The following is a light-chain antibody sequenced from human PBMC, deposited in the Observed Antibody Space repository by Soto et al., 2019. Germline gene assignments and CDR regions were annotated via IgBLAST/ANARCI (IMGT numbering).Light chain of an antibody. CDR1: QSLVHSDGNTY. V-gene: IGKV2-30*02. CDR3: MQGTHWPIT. J-gene: IGKJ5*01. CDR2: KVS. Sequence: DVVMTQSPLSLPVTLGQPASISCRSSQSLVHSDGNTYLNWFQQRPGQSPRRLIYKVSNRGAWVPDRFSGSGSCSDFALKISRVEAEDVGVYYCMQGTHWPITFGQGTRLEI.